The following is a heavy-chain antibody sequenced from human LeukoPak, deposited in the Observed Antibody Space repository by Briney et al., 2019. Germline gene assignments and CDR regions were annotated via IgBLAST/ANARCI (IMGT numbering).Heavy chain of an antibody. CDR2: IFYSGST. J-gene: IGHJ3*02. V-gene: IGHV4-59*12. Sequence: SETLSLTCTVSGGSISSYYWSWIRQPPGKGLEWIGNIFYSGSTYYSPSLRSRVTISLDTSRNQFSLKLNSVTAANTAVYYCAKSNGYGLVDIWGQGTMVTVSS. CDR1: GGSISSYY. CDR3: AKSNGYGLVDI. D-gene: IGHD3-10*01.